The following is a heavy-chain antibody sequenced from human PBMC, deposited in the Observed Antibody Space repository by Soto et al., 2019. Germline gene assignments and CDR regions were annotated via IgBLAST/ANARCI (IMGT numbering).Heavy chain of an antibody. CDR2: LSDGGGST. Sequence: EVQLLESGGGLVQPGGSLRLSCAASGFTFSNYAMSWVRQAPGKGLEWVSGLSDGGGSTFYADSVKGRFTISRDNAKNTLYLQMRSLRAEDTAVYYCAKAGPTSPYNWFDPWGQGTLVTVSS. CDR3: AKAGPTSPYNWFDP. J-gene: IGHJ5*02. D-gene: IGHD2-2*01. CDR1: GFTFSNYA. V-gene: IGHV3-23*01.